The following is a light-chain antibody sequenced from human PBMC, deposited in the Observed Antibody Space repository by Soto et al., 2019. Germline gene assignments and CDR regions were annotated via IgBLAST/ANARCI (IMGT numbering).Light chain of an antibody. V-gene: IGKV1-5*03. J-gene: IGKJ1*01. CDR3: QQRSKMWT. CDR1: QTISSW. CDR2: KAS. Sequence: DIQMTQSPSTLSASVVDRVTITCRASQTISSWLAWYQQKPGRAPKLLIYKASSLESGVPSRFSGSGSGTDFTLTISSLEPEDFAIYYCQQRSKMWTFGQGTKVDIK.